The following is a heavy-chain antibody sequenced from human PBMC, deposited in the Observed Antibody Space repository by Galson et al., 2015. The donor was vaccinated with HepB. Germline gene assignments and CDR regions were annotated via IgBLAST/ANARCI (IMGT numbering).Heavy chain of an antibody. CDR2: ISWNSGSI. V-gene: IGHV3-9*01. CDR3: AKDPTSVVVYYFDY. J-gene: IGHJ4*02. Sequence: SLRLSCAASGFTFDDYAMHWVRQAPGKGLEWVSGISWNSGSIGYADSMKGRFTISRDNAKNSLYLQMNSLRAEDTALYYCAKDPTSVVVYYFDYWGQGTLVTVSS. D-gene: IGHD2-2*01. CDR1: GFTFDDYA.